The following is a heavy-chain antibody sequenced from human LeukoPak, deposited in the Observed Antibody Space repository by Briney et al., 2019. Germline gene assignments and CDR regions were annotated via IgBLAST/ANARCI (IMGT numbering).Heavy chain of an antibody. Sequence: SGGSLRLSCAASGFTFDFYNMNWVRHGPGKGLEWVSYISGSGDYTLYADSVKGRFTISRDNAKNSLYLQMNSLRAEDTAIYYCASTYGRGSLNYWGRGTLVTVSS. D-gene: IGHD3-10*01. CDR3: ASTYGRGSLNY. J-gene: IGHJ4*02. CDR2: ISGSGDYT. CDR1: GFTFDFYN. V-gene: IGHV3-21*01.